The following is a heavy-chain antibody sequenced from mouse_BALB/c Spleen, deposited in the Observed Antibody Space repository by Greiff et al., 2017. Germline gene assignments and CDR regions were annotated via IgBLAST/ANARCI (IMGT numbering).Heavy chain of an antibody. CDR2: IRNKANGYTT. CDR3: ARDIPGSSGPLDY. D-gene: IGHD3-1*01. J-gene: IGHJ2*01. Sequence: EVQRVESGGGLVQPGGSLRLSCATSGFTFTDYYMSWVRQPPGKALEWLGFIRNKANGYTTEYSASVKGRFTISRDNSQSILYLQMNTLRAEDSATYYCARDIPGSSGPLDYWGQGTTLTVSS. CDR1: GFTFTDYY. V-gene: IGHV7-3*02.